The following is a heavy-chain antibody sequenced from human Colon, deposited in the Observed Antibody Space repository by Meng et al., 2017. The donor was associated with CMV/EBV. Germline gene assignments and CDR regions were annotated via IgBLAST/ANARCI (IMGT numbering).Heavy chain of an antibody. D-gene: IGHD1-26*01. J-gene: IGHJ5*01. V-gene: IGHV3-9*01. CDR2: ISWNGDRI. CDR3: VKDVGGTIMEATGWLES. CDR1: GFIFEDYA. Sequence: GGSLRLSCVVSGFIFEDYAMHWVRLVPGKGLDWVSGISWNGDRIDYGDAVKGRFTVSRDNAKKSLYLEMQSLGAEDTALYYCVKDVGGTIMEATGWLESWGQGTLVTVSS.